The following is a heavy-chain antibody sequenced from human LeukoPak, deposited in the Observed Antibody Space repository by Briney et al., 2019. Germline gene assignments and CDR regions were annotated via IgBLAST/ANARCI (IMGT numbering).Heavy chain of an antibody. V-gene: IGHV4-34*01. CDR1: GGSFSGYY. J-gene: IGHJ5*02. D-gene: IGHD6-6*01. CDR2: INHSGST. Sequence: SETLSLTCAVYGGSFSGYYWSWIRQPPGKGLEWIGEINHSGSTNYNPSLKSRVTISVDTSKNQFSLKLSSVTAADTAVYYCASRLYSSPSTYNWFDPWGQGTLVTVSS. CDR3: ASRLYSSPSTYNWFDP.